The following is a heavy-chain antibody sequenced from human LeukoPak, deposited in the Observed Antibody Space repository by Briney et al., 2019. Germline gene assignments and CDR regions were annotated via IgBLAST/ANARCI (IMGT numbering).Heavy chain of an antibody. V-gene: IGHV1-18*01. D-gene: IGHD3-22*01. CDR3: ARDQALYDSSGYYSA. CDR2: ISAYNGNT. J-gene: IGHJ5*02. Sequence: ASVKVSCKASGYTFTSYGISWVRQAPGQGLEWMGWISAYNGNTNYAQKLQGRVTMTTDTSTSTAYMELRSLRSDDTAVYYCARDQALYDSSGYYSAWGQGTLVTVSS. CDR1: GYTFTSYG.